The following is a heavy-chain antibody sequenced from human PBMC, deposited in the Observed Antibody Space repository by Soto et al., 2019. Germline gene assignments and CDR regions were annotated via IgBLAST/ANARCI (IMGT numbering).Heavy chain of an antibody. D-gene: IGHD2-21*02. CDR1: GDSISSGGYY. V-gene: IGHV4-31*03. Sequence: QVQLQESGPGLVKPSQTLSLSCIVSGDSISSGGYYWSWIRQHPGKGLEWIGYIHNSGSSFRNPSLESRVAISVDSSKNQFSLKLHSVTAADTAVYYCGSDISRVTGPLGYWGQGNLVTVSS. J-gene: IGHJ4*02. CDR3: GSDISRVTGPLGY. CDR2: IHNSGSS.